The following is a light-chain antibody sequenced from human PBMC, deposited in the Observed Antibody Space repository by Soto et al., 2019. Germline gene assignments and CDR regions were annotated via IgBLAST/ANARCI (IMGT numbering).Light chain of an antibody. V-gene: IGKV3-20*01. CDR2: GAS. J-gene: IGKJ5*01. CDR1: QSVSSSY. Sequence: DMVRKQKTATASVWQREWATLAGRASQSVSSSYLAWYQQKPGQAPRLLIYGASSRATGIPDRFSGSGSGTDFTLTIRRLEPEVSAVHSCQECGSSAAINFTQGTRLEIK. CDR3: QECGSSAAIN.